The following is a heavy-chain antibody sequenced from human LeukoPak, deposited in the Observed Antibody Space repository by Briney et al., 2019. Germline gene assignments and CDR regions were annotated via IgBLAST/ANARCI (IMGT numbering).Heavy chain of an antibody. J-gene: IGHJ4*02. D-gene: IGHD3-9*01. CDR3: ARHGDYDILTGPLNY. CDR2: ISYSGGT. Sequence: SEALSLTCTVSGVSVRSSVPITSSMLYWAWVRQPPGKGLEWIGDISYSGGTNYNPSLKSRVTISVDTSKNQFSLKLSSVTAADTAVYYCARHGDYDILTGPLNYWGQGALVTVSS. V-gene: IGHV4-39*01. CDR1: GVSVRSSVPITSSMLY.